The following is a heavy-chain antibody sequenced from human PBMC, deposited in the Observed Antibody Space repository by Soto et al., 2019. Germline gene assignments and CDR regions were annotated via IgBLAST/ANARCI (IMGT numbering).Heavy chain of an antibody. CDR3: AKDRNTAPVYYYFGMDV. V-gene: IGHV3-30-3*01. Sequence: QVQLVESGGGVVQPGRSLRLSCAASGFTFSSYAMHWVRQAPGKGLEWVAVISYDGSNKYYANSVKGRFTISRDNSQNTLYLQMNSLRAEDTAVYYCAKDRNTAPVYYYFGMDVWGQGTTVTVSS. CDR2: ISYDGSNK. D-gene: IGHD5-18*01. J-gene: IGHJ6*02. CDR1: GFTFSSYA.